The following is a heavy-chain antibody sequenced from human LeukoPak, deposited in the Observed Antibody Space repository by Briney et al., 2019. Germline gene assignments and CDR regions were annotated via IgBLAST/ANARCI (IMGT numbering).Heavy chain of an antibody. D-gene: IGHD2-8*02. CDR1: GFTFRSYA. V-gene: IGHV3-23*01. CDR2: ISGSGGST. J-gene: IGHJ4*02. CDR3: AKAFFLVET. Sequence: GGSLRLSCAASGFTFRSYAMSWVRQAPGKGLEWVSAISGSGGSTDYADSVKGRITISRDNSKNTLYLQMNSLRAEDTAVYYCAKAFFLVETWGQGTLVTVSS.